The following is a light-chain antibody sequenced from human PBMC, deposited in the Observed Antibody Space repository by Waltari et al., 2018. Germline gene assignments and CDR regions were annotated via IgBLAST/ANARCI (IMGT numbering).Light chain of an antibody. V-gene: IGKV1-33*01. CDR2: ATS. CDR1: QDISNY. Sequence: DVQMTQSPSSLSASVGDRVTITCQASQDISNYLNWYQQKPGKAPHLLIYATSNLESGVPSRFSGSGSGTLFTFTISSLQPEDIATYYCQQYDSLPLTVGPGTTVDV. J-gene: IGKJ3*01. CDR3: QQYDSLPLT.